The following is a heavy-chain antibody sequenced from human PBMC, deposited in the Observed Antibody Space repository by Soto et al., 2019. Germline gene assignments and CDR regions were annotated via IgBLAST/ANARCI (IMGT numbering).Heavy chain of an antibody. J-gene: IGHJ4*02. CDR2: IKQDGSEK. Sequence: GGSLRLSCAASGFTFSSYWMSWVRQAPGKGLEWVANIKQDGSEKYYVDSVKGRFTISRDNAKNSLYLQMNSLRAEDTAVYYCARETELHLGELSLYPDYWGQGTLVTVSS. CDR3: ARETELHLGELSLYPDY. D-gene: IGHD3-16*02. CDR1: GFTFSSYW. V-gene: IGHV3-7*01.